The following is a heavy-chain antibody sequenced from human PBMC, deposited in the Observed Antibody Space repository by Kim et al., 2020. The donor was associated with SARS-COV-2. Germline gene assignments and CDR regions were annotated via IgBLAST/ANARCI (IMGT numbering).Heavy chain of an antibody. CDR2: IYHSGST. CDR3: ARDGASGYSSPGFSNWFDP. Sequence: SETLSLTCAVSGGSISSSNWWSWVRQPPGKGLEWIGEIYHSGSTNYNPSLKSRVTISVDKSKNQFSLKLSSVTAADTAVYYCARDGASGYSSPGFSNWFDPWGQGTLVTVSS. J-gene: IGHJ5*02. D-gene: IGHD6-13*01. CDR1: GGSISSSNW. V-gene: IGHV4-4*02.